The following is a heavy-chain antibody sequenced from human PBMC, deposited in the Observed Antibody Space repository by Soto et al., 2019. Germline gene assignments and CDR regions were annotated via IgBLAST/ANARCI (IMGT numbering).Heavy chain of an antibody. CDR2: TYYRSNWYN. Sequence: QVQLQQSGPGLVRSSQTLSLTCAISGDSVSTNSAAWAWIRQSPSRGLEWLGRTYYRSNWYNDYALSVKSRITINPDTSKNQFSLQLNSVTPEDTAVYYCARRPHVVHSFDYWGQGLLVTVSS. J-gene: IGHJ4*02. V-gene: IGHV6-1*01. CDR1: GDSVSTNSAA. CDR3: ARRPHVVHSFDY.